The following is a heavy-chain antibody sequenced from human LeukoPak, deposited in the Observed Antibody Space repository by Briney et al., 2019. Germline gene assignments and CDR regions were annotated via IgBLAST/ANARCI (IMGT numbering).Heavy chain of an antibody. Sequence: SETLSLTCTVSGGSISSSSYYWGWIRQPPGNGLEWIGSIYYSGSTYYNPSLKSRVTISVDTSKNQFSLKLSSVTAADTAVYYCARIAAAGTILHGYWGQGTLVTVSS. CDR1: GGSISSSSYY. CDR2: IYYSGST. D-gene: IGHD6-13*01. CDR3: ARIAAAGTILHGY. J-gene: IGHJ4*02. V-gene: IGHV4-39*01.